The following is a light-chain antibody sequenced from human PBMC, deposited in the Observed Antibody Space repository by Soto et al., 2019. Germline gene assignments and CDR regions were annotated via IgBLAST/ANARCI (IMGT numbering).Light chain of an antibody. CDR2: DAS. V-gene: IGKV3-11*01. J-gene: IGKJ5*01. CDR1: QSVSSY. Sequence: EIVLTQSPATLSLSPGEKATLSCRASQSVSSYLAWYQQKPGQAPRLLIYDASNRATGIPAGFSGSGSGTEFTLIIRSLEPEYFPVYYCQQRSNWPPITFGQGTRLDIK. CDR3: QQRSNWPPIT.